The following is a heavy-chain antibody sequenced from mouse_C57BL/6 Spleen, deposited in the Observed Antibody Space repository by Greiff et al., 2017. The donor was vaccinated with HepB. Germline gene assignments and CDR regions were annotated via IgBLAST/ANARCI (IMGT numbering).Heavy chain of an antibody. CDR2: IYPGDGDT. Sequence: QVQLKQSGPELVKPGASVKISCKASGYAFSSSWMNWVKQRPGKGLEWIGRIYPGDGDTNYNGKFKGKATLTADKSSSTAYMQLSSLTSEDSAVSFCARITTVVGVIYYAMDYWGQGTSVTVSS. J-gene: IGHJ4*01. CDR3: ARITTVVGVIYYAMDY. D-gene: IGHD1-1*01. V-gene: IGHV1-82*01. CDR1: GYAFSSSW.